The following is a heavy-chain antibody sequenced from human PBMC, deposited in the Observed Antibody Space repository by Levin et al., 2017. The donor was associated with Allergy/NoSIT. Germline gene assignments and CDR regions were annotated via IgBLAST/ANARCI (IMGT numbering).Heavy chain of an antibody. CDR1: GYTFTGYY. D-gene: IGHD2-2*01. CDR2: INPNSGDT. V-gene: IGHV1-2*02. CDR3: AREGTSTSFYSCENDY. Sequence: ASVKVSCKASGYTFTGYYIHWVRQAPGQGLEWMGWINPNSGDTNYAQKFQGRVTMTRDTSISTAYLELNRLESDDTAVYYCAREGTSTSFYSCENDYWGQGTLVTVSS. J-gene: IGHJ4*02.